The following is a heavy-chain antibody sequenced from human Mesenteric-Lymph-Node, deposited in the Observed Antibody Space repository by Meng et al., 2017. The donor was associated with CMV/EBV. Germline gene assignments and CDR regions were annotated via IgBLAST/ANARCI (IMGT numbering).Heavy chain of an antibody. CDR1: GAPISSNNW. CDR2: IYHSGRS. V-gene: IGHV4-4*02. Sequence: VSGAPISSNNWWRWVRQPPGKGLEWIGEIYHSGRSNYNPSRKSRVTISVDKSKNQFSLELSSVTAADTAVYYCARDRGSSPEYYFDYWGQGILVTVSS. CDR3: ARDRGSSPEYYFDY. J-gene: IGHJ4*02. D-gene: IGHD6-6*01.